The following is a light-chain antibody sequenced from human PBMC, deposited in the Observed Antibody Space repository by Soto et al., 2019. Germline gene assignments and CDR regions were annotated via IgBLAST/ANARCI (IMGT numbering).Light chain of an antibody. Sequence: QSVLTQPASVSGSPGQSITISCTGTSSDVGGYNYVSWYQKHPGKAPKLMISGVTNRPAGVSNRFSGSKSGNTASLTISGLQAEDEADYYCSSYTGSTNYVFGTGTKLTVL. CDR3: SSYTGSTNYV. J-gene: IGLJ1*01. CDR1: SSDVGGYNY. CDR2: GVT. V-gene: IGLV2-14*01.